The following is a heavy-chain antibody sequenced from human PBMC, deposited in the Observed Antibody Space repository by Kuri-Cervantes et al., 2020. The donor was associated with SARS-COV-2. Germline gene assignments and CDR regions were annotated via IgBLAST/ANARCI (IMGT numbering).Heavy chain of an antibody. CDR1: GFTFSSYA. CDR3: ARAQTYDFWSGYLY. V-gene: IGHV3-30-3*01. D-gene: IGHD3-3*01. CDR2: ISYDGSNK. J-gene: IGHJ4*02. Sequence: GGSLRFSGAASGFTFSSYAMHWVRQAPGKGLERVAVISYDGSNKYYADSVKGRFTISRDNSKNTLYLQMNSLRAEDTAVYYCARAQTYDFWSGYLYWGQGTRVTVSS.